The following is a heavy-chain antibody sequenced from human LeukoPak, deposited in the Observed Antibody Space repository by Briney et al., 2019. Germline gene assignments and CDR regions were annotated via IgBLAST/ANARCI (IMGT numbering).Heavy chain of an antibody. V-gene: IGHV4-4*02. J-gene: IGHJ4*02. CDR1: VGSISSGNW. Sequence: SGTLSLTCAVSVGSISSGNWWSWVRQSPGKGLEWIGEVYHNGTPNYNPSLKSRVTISADTFKNHFSLKLSYVTAADTAVYYCGRITYYYDNSDRGPMDSWGQGTLVTVSP. CDR2: VYHNGTP. CDR3: GRITYYYDNSDRGPMDS. D-gene: IGHD3-22*01.